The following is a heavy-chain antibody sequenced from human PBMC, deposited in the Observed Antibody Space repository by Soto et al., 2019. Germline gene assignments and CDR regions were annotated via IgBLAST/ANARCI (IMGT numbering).Heavy chain of an antibody. V-gene: IGHV1-18*01. CDR3: AREDNCSGGSCYLSKYYYGMDV. CDR1: GYTFTSYG. CDR2: ISAYNGNT. D-gene: IGHD2-15*01. J-gene: IGHJ6*02. Sequence: QVQLVQSGAEVKKTGASVKVSCKASGYTFTSYGISWVRQAPGQGLEWMGWISAYNGNTNYAQKLQGRVTMTTDTSTSTAYMELRSLRSDDTAVYYCAREDNCSGGSCYLSKYYYGMDVWGQGTTVTVSS.